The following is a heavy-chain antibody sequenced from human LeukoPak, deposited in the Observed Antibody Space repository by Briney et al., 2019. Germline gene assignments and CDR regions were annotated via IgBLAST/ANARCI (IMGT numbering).Heavy chain of an antibody. D-gene: IGHD3-10*01. CDR3: ARDGGGRRYGSGSYYQTSLDY. Sequence: SETLSLTCTVSGGSISSGGYYWSWIRQHPGKGLEWIGYIYYSGSTYYNPSLKSRVTISVDTSKNQFSLKLSSVTAADTAVYYCARDGGGRRYGSGSYYQTSLDYWGQGTLVTVSS. CDR2: IYYSGST. V-gene: IGHV4-31*03. CDR1: GGSISSGGYY. J-gene: IGHJ4*02.